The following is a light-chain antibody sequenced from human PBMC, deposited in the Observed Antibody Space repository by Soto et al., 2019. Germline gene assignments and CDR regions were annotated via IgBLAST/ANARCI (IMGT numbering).Light chain of an antibody. V-gene: IGLV2-18*02. CDR3: SSYTSSNSVV. CDR1: STDVGSYNR. CDR2: EVS. J-gene: IGLJ2*01. Sequence: QSALTQPPSVSGSPGQSVTISCTGTSTDVGSYNRVSWYQQSPGTAPKLMIYEVSYRPSGVPDRFSGSKSGNTASLTISGLQAEDEDDYYCSSYTSSNSVVFGGGTKLTVL.